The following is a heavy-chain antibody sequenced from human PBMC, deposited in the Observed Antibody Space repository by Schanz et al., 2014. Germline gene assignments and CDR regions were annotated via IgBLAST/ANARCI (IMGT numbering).Heavy chain of an antibody. CDR2: IYDSGNT. CDR1: GGSISSGGYY. V-gene: IGHV4-31*03. Sequence: QLQLQESGSGLVKPSQTLSLTCTVSGGSISSGGYYWNWIRQHPGKGLEWIGYIYDSGNTYYNPSLKSRVTMSIDTSENQFSLNLRSVTGADTAVYYCARLVGPSFYYGMDVWGQGTTVTVSS. D-gene: IGHD2-15*01. J-gene: IGHJ6*02. CDR3: ARLVGPSFYYGMDV.